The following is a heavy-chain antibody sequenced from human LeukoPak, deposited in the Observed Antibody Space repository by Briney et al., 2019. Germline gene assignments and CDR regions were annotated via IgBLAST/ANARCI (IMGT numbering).Heavy chain of an antibody. CDR2: IYYSGST. V-gene: IGHV4-59*01. J-gene: IGHJ3*02. CDR1: GGSISSYY. D-gene: IGHD3-9*01. CDR3: ARDHTYYDILTGYYFGAFDI. Sequence: PSETLSLTCTVSGGSISSYYWSWIRQPPGKGLEWIGYIYYSGSTNYNPSLKSRVTISADTSKNQFSLKLSSVTAADAAVYYCARDHTYYDILTGYYFGAFDIWGQGTMVTVSS.